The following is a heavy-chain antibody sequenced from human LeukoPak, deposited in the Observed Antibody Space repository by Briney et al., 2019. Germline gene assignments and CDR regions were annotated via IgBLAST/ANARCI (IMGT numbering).Heavy chain of an antibody. Sequence: SVTVSYKASGGTFSSYAISWVRQAPGQGLEWMGRIIPILGIANYAQKFQGRVTITADKSTSTAYMELSSLRSEDTAVYYCARDVAAAGAFFDYWGQGTLVTVSS. CDR2: IIPILGIA. V-gene: IGHV1-69*04. CDR1: GGTFSSYA. CDR3: ARDVAAAGAFFDY. D-gene: IGHD6-13*01. J-gene: IGHJ4*02.